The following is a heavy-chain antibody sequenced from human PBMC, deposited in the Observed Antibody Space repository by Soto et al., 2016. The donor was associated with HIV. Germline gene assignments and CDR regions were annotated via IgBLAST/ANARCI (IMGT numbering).Heavy chain of an antibody. D-gene: IGHD1-26*01. CDR3: ARDRGLGRLLGKLNLLII. CDR2: IIPFFDIT. V-gene: IGHV1-69*09. CDR1: GGIFTNYA. J-gene: IGHJ3*02. Sequence: QVQLVQSGAEVKKPGSSVKVSCEVSGGIFTNYAINWVRRAPGQGLEWMGRIIPFFDITNYSQKFQDRLTITADKSTSTAYMEVRSLRSDDTAVYYCARDRGLGRLLGKLNLLIIWGQGTMVTVSS.